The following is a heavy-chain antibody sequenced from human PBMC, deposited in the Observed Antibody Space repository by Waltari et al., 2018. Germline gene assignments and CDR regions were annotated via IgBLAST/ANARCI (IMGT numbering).Heavy chain of an antibody. V-gene: IGHV3-30*02. J-gene: IGHJ5*02. CDR1: GFMFSNYV. D-gene: IGHD3-3*01. CDR2: IRYDGRNP. CDR3: ASERGTFGVGRSSFNR. Sequence: QVYLVESGGGGVQPGGSLRLSCAASGFMFSNYVMHWVGQARGKGRAWVASIRYDGRNPFHADSGKGRFTISIDNSKNTMDLQTSSLRPEDTAVYYCASERGTFGVGRSSFNRWGQGTLVIVSS.